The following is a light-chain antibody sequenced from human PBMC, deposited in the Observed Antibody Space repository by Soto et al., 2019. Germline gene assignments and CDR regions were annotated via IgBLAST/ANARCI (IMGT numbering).Light chain of an antibody. V-gene: IGLV2-14*03. Sequence: QSALTQPASVSGSPGQSITISCTGTSSDVGGFNYVSWYQHHPGKAPKLMIYDVSNRPSGVSDRFSGSKSGNTASLTISGLQAEDEAYYYCTSYASNTHVVFGGGTKLTVL. CDR3: TSYASNTHVV. J-gene: IGLJ2*01. CDR2: DVS. CDR1: SSDVGGFNY.